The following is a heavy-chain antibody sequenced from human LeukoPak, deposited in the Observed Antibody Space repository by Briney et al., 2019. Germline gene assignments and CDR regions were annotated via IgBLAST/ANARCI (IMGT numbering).Heavy chain of an antibody. Sequence: SETLSLTCTVSGASISTSAYYWSWIRQPPGKGLEWIGYIYYSGSTNYNPSLKSRVTISVDTSKNQFSLKLSSVTAADTAVYYCARAAYDYVWGSIDYWGQGTLVTVSS. D-gene: IGHD3-16*01. CDR2: IYYSGST. J-gene: IGHJ4*02. CDR3: ARAAYDYVWGSIDY. CDR1: GASISTSAYY. V-gene: IGHV4-61*08.